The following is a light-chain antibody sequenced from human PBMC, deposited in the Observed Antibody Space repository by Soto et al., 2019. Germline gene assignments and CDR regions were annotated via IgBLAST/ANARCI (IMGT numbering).Light chain of an antibody. CDR3: QQYGSKPLMYT. CDR1: QSVRSSY. J-gene: IGKJ2*01. CDR2: GAS. Sequence: EIVLTQSPGTLSLSPGERATLSCRASQSVRSSYLAWYQQKPGQAPRLLIYGASSRATGIPDRFSGSGSGTDFTLTISRLEPEDFAVFYCQQYGSKPLMYTFGQGTKLEIK. V-gene: IGKV3-20*01.